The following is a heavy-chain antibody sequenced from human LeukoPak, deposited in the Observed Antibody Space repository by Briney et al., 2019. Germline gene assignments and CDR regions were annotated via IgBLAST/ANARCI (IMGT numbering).Heavy chain of an antibody. J-gene: IGHJ6*02. CDR2: INHSGST. D-gene: IGHD2-2*01. CDR1: GGSFSGYY. V-gene: IGHV4-34*01. Sequence: PSETLSLTCAVYGGSFSGYYWSWIRQPPGKGLEWIGEINHSGSTNYNPSLKSRVTISVDTSKNQFSLKLSSVTAADTAVYYCARVMDCSCTSCYPRATYYYYGMDVWGQGTTVTVSS. CDR3: ARVMDCSCTSCYPRATYYYYGMDV.